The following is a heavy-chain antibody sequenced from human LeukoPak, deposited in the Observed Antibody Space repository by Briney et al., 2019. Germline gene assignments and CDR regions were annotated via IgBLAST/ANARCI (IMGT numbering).Heavy chain of an antibody. D-gene: IGHD5-18*01. J-gene: IGHJ4*02. Sequence: GGSLRLSCAASGFTFSSYAMSWVRQAPGKGLEWVSAISGSGGSTYYADSVKGRFTISRDNSKNTLYLQMNSLRAEDTAVYYCAKGRYSYGYRGTICDYWGQGTLVTASS. V-gene: IGHV3-23*01. CDR2: ISGSGGST. CDR1: GFTFSSYA. CDR3: AKGRYSYGYRGTICDY.